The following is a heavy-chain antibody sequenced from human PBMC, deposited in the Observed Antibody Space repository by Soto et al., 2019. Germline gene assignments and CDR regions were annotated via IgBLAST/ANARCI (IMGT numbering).Heavy chain of an antibody. CDR2: FDPEDGET. J-gene: IGHJ4*02. CDR3: ATDKGVDNFKGSRDFDY. D-gene: IGHD1-1*01. V-gene: IGHV1-24*01. Sequence: ASVKVSCKVSGYTLTELSMHWVRQAPGKGLEWMGGFDPEDGETIYAQKFQGRVTMTEDTSTDTAYMELSSLRSEDTAVYYCATDKGVDNFKGSRDFDYWGQGTLVTVSS. CDR1: GYTLTELS.